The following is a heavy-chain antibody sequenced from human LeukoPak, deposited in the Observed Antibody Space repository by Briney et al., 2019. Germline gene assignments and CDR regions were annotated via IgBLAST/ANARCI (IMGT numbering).Heavy chain of an antibody. V-gene: IGHV3-9*01. CDR3: AKDSLIAVPYYFDY. CDR2: ISWNSGSI. D-gene: IGHD6-19*01. J-gene: IGHJ4*02. Sequence: PGRSLRLSCAASGFTFGDYAMHWVRQAPGKGLEWVSGISWNSGSIGYADSVKGRFTISRDNSKNTLYLQMNSLRAEDTAVYYCAKDSLIAVPYYFDYWGQGTLVTVSS. CDR1: GFTFGDYA.